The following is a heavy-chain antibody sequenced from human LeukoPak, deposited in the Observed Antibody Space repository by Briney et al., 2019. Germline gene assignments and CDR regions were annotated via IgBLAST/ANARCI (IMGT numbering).Heavy chain of an antibody. CDR3: ARESLTLFGVADY. J-gene: IGHJ4*02. D-gene: IGHD3-3*01. Sequence: GESLKISCKGSGYSFTNYWIGWVRQMPGKGLEWMGIIYPGDSDTRYNPSFQGQVTISADKSITTAYLQWSSLKASDTAMYYCARESLTLFGVADYWAQGTLVTVSS. V-gene: IGHV5-51*01. CDR1: GYSFTNYW. CDR2: IYPGDSDT.